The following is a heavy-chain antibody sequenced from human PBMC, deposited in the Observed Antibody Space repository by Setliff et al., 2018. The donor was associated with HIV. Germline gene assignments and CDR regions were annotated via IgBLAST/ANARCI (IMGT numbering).Heavy chain of an antibody. D-gene: IGHD3-22*01. CDR3: ARARRDSYDRGRRNHYYIDV. Sequence: GASVKVSCKASGYTFTSSDINWVRQAPGQGLEWMGWMNPNSGNTGYAQKFQGRVTLTRHTSISTAYMELNNLKFEDTAVYYCARARRDSYDRGRRNHYYIDVWGKGTTVTVS. CDR1: GYTFTSSD. J-gene: IGHJ6*03. V-gene: IGHV1-8*02. CDR2: MNPNSGNT.